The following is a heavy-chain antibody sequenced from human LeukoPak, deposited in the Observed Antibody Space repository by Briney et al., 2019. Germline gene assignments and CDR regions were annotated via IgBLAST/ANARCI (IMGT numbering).Heavy chain of an antibody. J-gene: IGHJ4*02. V-gene: IGHV4-38-2*02. CDR2: IYHSGST. CDR1: GFSISSGYY. CDR3: ARTATYYNNYYFDY. Sequence: SETLSLTGTVSGFSISSGYYWGWIRQSPGKGLEWIGSIYHSGSTYYNPSLKSRVTISVDTSKNQFSLRLSSVTAADTAVYYCARTATYYNNYYFDYWGQGTLVTVSS. D-gene: IGHD3-10*01.